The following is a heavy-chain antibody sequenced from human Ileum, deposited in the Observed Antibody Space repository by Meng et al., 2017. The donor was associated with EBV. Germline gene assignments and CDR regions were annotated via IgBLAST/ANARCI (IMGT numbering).Heavy chain of an antibody. CDR3: ARDRSGSYYSPTFDY. V-gene: IGHV4-39*07. D-gene: IGHD3-10*01. Sequence: LHLQDSGPGMVTPSQTLSLTRTVAGSVIGSSSCYWGWSRQPLGKWLEWIGSIYYSASTYSNPSLKSRVTISVDTSTNQFSLKLSSLIAADTAVYYCARDRSGSYYSPTFDYWGQGTLVTVSS. J-gene: IGHJ4*02. CDR1: GSVIGSSSCY. CDR2: IYYSAST.